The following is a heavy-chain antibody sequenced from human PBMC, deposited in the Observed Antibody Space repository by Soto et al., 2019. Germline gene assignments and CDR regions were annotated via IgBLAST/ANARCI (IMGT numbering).Heavy chain of an antibody. CDR1: GGSISSGGYY. D-gene: IGHD3-22*01. CDR2: IYYSGST. CDR3: ARDRNYYDSTQSYYYYGMDV. Sequence: SETLSLTCTVSGGSISSGGYYWSWIRQHPGKGLEWIGYIYYSGSTYYNPSLKSRVTISVDTSKNQFSLKLSSVTAADTAVYYCARDRNYYDSTQSYYYYGMDVWGQGTTVTVSS. V-gene: IGHV4-31*03. J-gene: IGHJ6*02.